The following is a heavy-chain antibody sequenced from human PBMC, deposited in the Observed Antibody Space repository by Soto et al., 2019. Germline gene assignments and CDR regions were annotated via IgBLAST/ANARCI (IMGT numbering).Heavy chain of an antibody. Sequence: ASVKVSCKASGYTFTSYGISWVRQAPGQGLEWMGWISAYNGNTNYAQKLQGRVTMTTDTSTSTAYMELRSLRSDDTAVYYCARGYCSGGSCYYYYGMDVWGQGTTVTVSS. CDR1: GYTFTSYG. CDR3: ARGYCSGGSCYYYYGMDV. V-gene: IGHV1-18*04. D-gene: IGHD2-15*01. J-gene: IGHJ6*02. CDR2: ISAYNGNT.